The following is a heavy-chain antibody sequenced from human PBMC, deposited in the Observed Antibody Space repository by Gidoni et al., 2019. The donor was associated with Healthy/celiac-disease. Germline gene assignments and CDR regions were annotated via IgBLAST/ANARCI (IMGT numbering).Heavy chain of an antibody. V-gene: IGHV4-59*01. CDR1: GGSISSYY. CDR3: AREEKQLLDY. J-gene: IGHJ4*02. Sequence: QVQLQESGPGLVKPSETLSLTCTVSGGSISSYYWSWIRQPPGKGLEWIGYIYYSGSTNYNPSLKSRVTISVDTSKNQFSLKLSSVTAADTAVYYCAREEKQLLDYWGQGTLVTVSS. D-gene: IGHD6-6*01. CDR2: IYYSGST.